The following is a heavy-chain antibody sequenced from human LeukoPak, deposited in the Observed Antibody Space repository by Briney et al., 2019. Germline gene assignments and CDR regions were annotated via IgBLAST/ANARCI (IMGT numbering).Heavy chain of an antibody. Sequence: GGSRRLAWAAAGFLLSSDAMGWVRQADGKWLGWVSSFIGIVGRTYYADSVKGRFTISRDNSKNTLYLQMNSLRAEDTAVYYCAREARLTIFGVVINYYYYYMDVWGKGTPVTVSS. CDR2: FIGIVGRT. CDR1: GFLLSSDA. D-gene: IGHD3-3*01. CDR3: AREARLTIFGVVINYYYYYMDV. J-gene: IGHJ6*03. V-gene: IGHV3-23*01.